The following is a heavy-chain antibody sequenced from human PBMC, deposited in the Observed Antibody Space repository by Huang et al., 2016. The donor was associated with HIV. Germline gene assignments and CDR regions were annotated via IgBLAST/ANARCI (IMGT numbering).Heavy chain of an antibody. D-gene: IGHD2-21*02. Sequence: EVQLVQSEAEVKKPGESLKISCRGSGYSFTNYWIGWVRQRTGEGLEWMGVIYPAGSDTRYSPSFQGQVTFSADKSTRTAYLQWSSLQASDTAIYYCARSEVLVTAVPFDHWGQGTLVTVSS. V-gene: IGHV5-51*03. J-gene: IGHJ4*02. CDR1: GYSFTNYW. CDR3: ARSEVLVTAVPFDH. CDR2: IYPAGSDT.